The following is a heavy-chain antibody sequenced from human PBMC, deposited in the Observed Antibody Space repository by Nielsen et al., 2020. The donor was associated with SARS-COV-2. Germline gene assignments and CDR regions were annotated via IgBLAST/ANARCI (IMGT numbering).Heavy chain of an antibody. CDR1: GFTFSDYS. V-gene: IGHV3-21*01. CDR3: TRGFYSQSDC. J-gene: IGHJ4*02. Sequence: GGSLRLSCTGSGFTFSDYSMNWVRQAPGKGLEWVASISGDSNYIFYSELVKGRFTMSRDNGKNSLYLQMNTLRSEDTALYYCTRGFYSQSDCWGQGTQITVSS. D-gene: IGHD2-15*01. CDR2: ISGDSNYI.